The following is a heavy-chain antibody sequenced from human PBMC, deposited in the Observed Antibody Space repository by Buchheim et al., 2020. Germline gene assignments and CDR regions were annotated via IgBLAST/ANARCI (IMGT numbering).Heavy chain of an antibody. D-gene: IGHD3-22*01. CDR2: ISYDGSNK. CDR1: GFTFSSYG. V-gene: IGHV3-30*18. J-gene: IGHJ6*02. Sequence: QVQLVESGGGVVQPGRSLRLSCAASGFTFSSYGMHWVRQAPGKGLEWVAVISYDGSNKYYADSVKGRSTISRDNSKNTLYLQMNSLRAEDTAVYYCAKVIRYYDSSGYSSGKLDYYGMDVWGQGTT. CDR3: AKVIRYYDSSGYSSGKLDYYGMDV.